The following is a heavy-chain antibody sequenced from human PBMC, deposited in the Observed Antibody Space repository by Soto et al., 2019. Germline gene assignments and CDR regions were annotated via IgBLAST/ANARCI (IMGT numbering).Heavy chain of an antibody. Sequence: ASVKVSCKASGYTFTSYGISWVRQAPGQGLEWMGWISAYNGNTSYAQKLQGRVTMTTDTSTSTAYMELRSLRSDDTAVYYCARDLYSSGWYRLTVDYWGQGTLVTVSS. V-gene: IGHV1-18*01. D-gene: IGHD6-19*01. CDR2: ISAYNGNT. CDR1: GYTFTSYG. J-gene: IGHJ4*02. CDR3: ARDLYSSGWYRLTVDY.